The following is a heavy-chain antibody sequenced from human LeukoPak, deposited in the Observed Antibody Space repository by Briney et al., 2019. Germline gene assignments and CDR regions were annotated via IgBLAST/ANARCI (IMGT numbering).Heavy chain of an antibody. Sequence: ASVKVSCKAFGYTFSGYYMHWLRQAPGQGLEWMGWINPNGGVTNYAQKFQGRVTMTRDTSISTAYMELSRLRSDDTALYYCARDGGDGYNFYYWGQGNLVTVSS. V-gene: IGHV1-2*02. D-gene: IGHD5-24*01. J-gene: IGHJ4*02. CDR3: ARDGGDGYNFYY. CDR1: GYTFSGYY. CDR2: INPNGGVT.